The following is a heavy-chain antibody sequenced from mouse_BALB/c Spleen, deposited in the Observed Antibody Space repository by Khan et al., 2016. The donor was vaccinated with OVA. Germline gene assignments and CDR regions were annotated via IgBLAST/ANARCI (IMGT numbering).Heavy chain of an antibody. V-gene: IGHV5-6*01. CDR1: GFSFSTYG. J-gene: IGHJ3*01. Sequence: EVELVESGGDLVKPEGSLKLSCAASGFSFSTYGMSWFRQTPHKRLVWGATISSGGSYTYYPDSVQGRFTITRDNAKNTLYLQMSSLKSEDKAMFYGARLAYYYDSEGFAYWGQGTLVTVSA. D-gene: IGHD1-1*01. CDR2: ISSGGSYT. CDR3: ARLAYYYDSEGFAY.